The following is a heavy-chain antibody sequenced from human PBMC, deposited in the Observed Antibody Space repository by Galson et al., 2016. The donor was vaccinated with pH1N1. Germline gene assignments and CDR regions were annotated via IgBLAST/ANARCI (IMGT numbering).Heavy chain of an antibody. CDR3: AKGAGRYYFGSGSFNY. J-gene: IGHJ4*02. CDR2: ISWNSNSI. CDR1: GFTFNKYA. V-gene: IGHV3-9*01. D-gene: IGHD3-10*01. Sequence: SLRLSCAASGFTFNKYAMTWVRQAPGKGLVWVSGISWNSNSIGYADSVKGRFTISRDSAKKSLFLQMNSLRVEDTALYYCAKGAGRYYFGSGSFNYWGQGTQVTVSS.